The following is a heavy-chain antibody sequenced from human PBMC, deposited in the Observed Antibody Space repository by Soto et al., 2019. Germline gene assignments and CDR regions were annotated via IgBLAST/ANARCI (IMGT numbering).Heavy chain of an antibody. CDR2: IIPIFGTA. CDR3: ARARNDYYYYYGMDV. J-gene: IGHJ6*02. Sequence: QVQLVQSGAEVKKPGSSVKVSCKASGGTLSSYAISRVRQAPGQGLEWMGGIIPIFGTANYAQKFQGRVTITADESTSTAYMELSSLRSEDTAVYYCARARNDYYYYYGMDVWGQGTTVTVSS. CDR1: GGTLSSYA. D-gene: IGHD4-4*01. V-gene: IGHV1-69*01.